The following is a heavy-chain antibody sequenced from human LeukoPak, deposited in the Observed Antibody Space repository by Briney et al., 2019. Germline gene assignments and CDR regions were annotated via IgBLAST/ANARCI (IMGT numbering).Heavy chain of an antibody. CDR1: GFTFSSYA. V-gene: IGHV3-23*01. CDR3: AKGSSSGWHYNWFDP. Sequence: PGGSLRLSCAASGFTFSSYAMSWVRQAPGKGLEWVSAISGSGGSTYYADSVKGRFTISGDNSKNTLYLQMNSLRAEDTAVYYCAKGSSSGWHYNWFDPWGQGTLVTVSS. D-gene: IGHD6-19*01. CDR2: ISGSGGST. J-gene: IGHJ5*02.